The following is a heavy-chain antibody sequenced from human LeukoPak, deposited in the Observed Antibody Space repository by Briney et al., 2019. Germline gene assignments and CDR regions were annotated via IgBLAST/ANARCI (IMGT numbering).Heavy chain of an antibody. CDR1: GFTVSSNY. V-gene: IGHV3-66*01. D-gene: IGHD3-22*01. CDR3: ARDHHYDSSGRGFDY. Sequence: GGSLRLSCAASGFTVSSNYMSWVRQAPGKGLEWVSVMYSGGSTYYADSVKGRLIISRDNSKNTLYLQMNSLRAEDTAVYYCARDHHYDSSGRGFDYWGQGTLVTVSS. J-gene: IGHJ4*02. CDR2: MYSGGST.